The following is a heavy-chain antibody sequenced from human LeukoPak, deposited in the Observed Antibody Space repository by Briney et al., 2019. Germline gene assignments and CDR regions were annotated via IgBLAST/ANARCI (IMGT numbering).Heavy chain of an antibody. Sequence: PSETLSLTCTVSGGSISSSPYYWGWIRQPPGKGLEWIGSIYYSGSTNYNPSLKSRVTMSVDTSKNQFSLKLSSVTAADTAIYYCARVTGYMIEDYFDYWGQGTLVTVSS. CDR3: ARVTGYMIEDYFDY. V-gene: IGHV4-39*07. J-gene: IGHJ4*02. CDR2: IYYSGST. CDR1: GGSISSSPYY. D-gene: IGHD3-22*01.